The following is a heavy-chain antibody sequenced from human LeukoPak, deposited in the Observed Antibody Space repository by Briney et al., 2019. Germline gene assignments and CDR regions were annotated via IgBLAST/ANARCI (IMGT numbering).Heavy chain of an antibody. D-gene: IGHD2-2*01. CDR3: ARAQPTASRLANLRY. J-gene: IGHJ4*02. CDR1: GGSFSGYY. CDR2: INHSGST. Sequence: SETLSLTCAVYGGSFSGYYWSWIRQPPGKGLEWIGEINHSGSTNYNPSLKSRVTISVDTSNNQFSLKLSSVTAADTAVYYCARAQPTASRLANLRYWGQGTLVTVSS. V-gene: IGHV4-34*01.